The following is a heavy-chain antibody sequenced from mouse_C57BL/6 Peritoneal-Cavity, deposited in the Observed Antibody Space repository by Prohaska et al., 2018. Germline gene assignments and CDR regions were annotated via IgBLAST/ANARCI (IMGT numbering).Heavy chain of an antibody. CDR3: ADGNSWYFDV. J-gene: IGHJ1*03. Sequence: HGKSLEWIGDINPNNGGTSYNQKFKGKATLTVDKSSSTAYMELRSLTSEDSAVYYCADGNSWYFDVWGTGTTVTVSS. V-gene: IGHV1-26*01. CDR2: INPNNGGT. D-gene: IGHD2-1*01.